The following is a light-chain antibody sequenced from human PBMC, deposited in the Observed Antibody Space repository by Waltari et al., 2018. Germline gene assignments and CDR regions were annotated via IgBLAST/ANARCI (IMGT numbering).Light chain of an antibody. V-gene: IGLV8-61*01. J-gene: IGLJ1*01. CDR3: VLYMGSGIHV. CDR1: SGSVSTSYY. Sequence: QTVVTQEPSFSVSPGGTVTLTCGLSSGSVSTSYYPSWYQQIPGQAPRTLMYSTHTRSSGVPDRFSGSILGNKAALTITGAQADDECDYYCVLYMGSGIHVFGTGTKVTVL. CDR2: STH.